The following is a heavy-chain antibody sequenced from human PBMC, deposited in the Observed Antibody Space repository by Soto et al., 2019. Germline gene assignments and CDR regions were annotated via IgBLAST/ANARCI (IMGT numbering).Heavy chain of an antibody. CDR3: AREWSNCSSTSCGFVKLPNNNYYYYYMDV. CDR1: GYTFTSYG. V-gene: IGHV1-18*01. D-gene: IGHD2-2*01. CDR2: ISAYNGNT. J-gene: IGHJ6*03. Sequence: ASVKVSCKASGYTFTSYGISWVRQAPGQGLEWMGWISAYNGNTNYAQKLQGRVTMTTDTSTSTAYMELRSLRSDDTAVYYCAREWSNCSSTSCGFVKLPNNNYYYYYMDVWGKGTTVTVSS.